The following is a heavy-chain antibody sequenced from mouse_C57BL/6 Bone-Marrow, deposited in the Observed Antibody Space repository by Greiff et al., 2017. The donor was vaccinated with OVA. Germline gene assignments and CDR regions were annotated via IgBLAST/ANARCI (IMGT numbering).Heavy chain of an antibody. CDR2: IDPNSGGT. Sequence: VQLQQPGAELVKPGASVKLSCKASGYTFTSYWMHWVKQRPGRGLEWIGRIDPNSGGTKYNEKFKSKATLTVDKPSSTAYMQLSSLTSEDSAVYYCARGEFITTVVAHFDYWGQGTTLTVSS. D-gene: IGHD1-1*01. V-gene: IGHV1-72*01. CDR1: GYTFTSYW. CDR3: ARGEFITTVVAHFDY. J-gene: IGHJ2*01.